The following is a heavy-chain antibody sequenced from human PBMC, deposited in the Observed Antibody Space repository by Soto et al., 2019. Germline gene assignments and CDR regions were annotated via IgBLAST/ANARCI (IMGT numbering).Heavy chain of an antibody. J-gene: IGHJ4*02. CDR1: GGSISSGGYS. CDR3: ASSFNDSSGYYPIDY. V-gene: IGHV4-30-2*01. CDR2: IYHSGST. Sequence: SETLSLTCAVYGGSISSGGYSRSWIRQPPGKGLEWIGYIYHSGSTYYNPSLKSRVTISVDRSKNQFSLKLSSVTAADTAVYYCASSFNDSSGYYPIDYWAQRTLVTVSS. D-gene: IGHD3-22*01.